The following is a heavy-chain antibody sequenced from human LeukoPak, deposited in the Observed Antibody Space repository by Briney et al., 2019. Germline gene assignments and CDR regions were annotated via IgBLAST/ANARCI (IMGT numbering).Heavy chain of an antibody. J-gene: IGHJ6*02. CDR2: IYYSGST. V-gene: IGHV4-31*03. D-gene: IGHD3/OR15-3a*01. CDR3: ARDRLPGLDYYYYGMDV. CDR1: GGSISSGGYY. Sequence: SETLSLICTVSGGSISSGGYYWSWIRQHPGKGLEWIGYIYYSGSTYYNPSLKSRVTISVDTSKNQFSLKLSSVTAADTAVYYCARDRLPGLDYYYYGMDVWGQGTTVTVSS.